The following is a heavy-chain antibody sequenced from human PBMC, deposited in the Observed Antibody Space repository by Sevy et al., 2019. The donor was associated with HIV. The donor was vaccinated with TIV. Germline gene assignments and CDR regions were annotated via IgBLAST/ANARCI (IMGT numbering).Heavy chain of an antibody. J-gene: IGHJ3*02. CDR1: GGSISSGDYY. CDR3: ARENIVVVTAIRRRGFDI. D-gene: IGHD2-21*02. Sequence: SESLSLTCTVSGGSISSGDYYWSWIRQPPGKGLEWIGYVYYSGSRYDNPSLRNRITISVDTSKNQFSLNLSSVTAADTAIYSCARENIVVVTAIRRRGFDIWGQGTMVTVSS. V-gene: IGHV4-30-4*01. CDR2: VYYSGSR.